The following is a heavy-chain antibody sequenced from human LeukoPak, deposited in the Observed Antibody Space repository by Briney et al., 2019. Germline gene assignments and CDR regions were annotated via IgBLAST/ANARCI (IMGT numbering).Heavy chain of an antibody. V-gene: IGHV3-20*01. CDR2: INWNGGST. Sequence: GGSLRLSCAASGFTFDDYGMSWVRQAPGKGLEWVSGINWNGGSTGYADSVKGRFTISRDNAKNSLYLQMNRLRAEDTALYHCARVRNGGARTGSGYYFDYWGQGTLVTVSS. D-gene: IGHD3-10*01. CDR3: ARVRNGGARTGSGYYFDY. J-gene: IGHJ4*02. CDR1: GFTFDDYG.